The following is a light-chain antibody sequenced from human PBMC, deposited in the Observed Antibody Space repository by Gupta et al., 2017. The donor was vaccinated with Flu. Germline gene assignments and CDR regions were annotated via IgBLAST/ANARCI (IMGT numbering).Light chain of an antibody. CDR3: QHTYNSPRT. V-gene: IGKV1-39*01. CDR1: QDVRNY. J-gene: IGKJ1*01. Sequence: PSSLSASVGDRVTITCRTSQDVRNYLHWYQQKSGSAPKLLVYGASSLQNGVPSRFRGSGSGTXFTLTIXNLQPEDFATYFCQHTYNSPRTFGXGTKVEVK. CDR2: GAS.